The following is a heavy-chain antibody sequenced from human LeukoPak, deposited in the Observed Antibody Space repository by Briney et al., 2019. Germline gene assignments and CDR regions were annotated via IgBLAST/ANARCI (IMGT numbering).Heavy chain of an antibody. CDR3: ARDRYCSGGSCNYYFDY. J-gene: IGHJ4*02. V-gene: IGHV3-48*03. CDR2: ISSSGSTI. CDR1: GFTFSSYE. Sequence: GGSLRLSCAASGFTFSSYEMNWVRQAPGKGLEWVSYISSSGSTIYYADSVKGRFTISRDNAKNSLYLQMNSLRAEDTAVYYCARDRYCSGGSCNYYFDYWGQGTLVTVSS. D-gene: IGHD2-15*01.